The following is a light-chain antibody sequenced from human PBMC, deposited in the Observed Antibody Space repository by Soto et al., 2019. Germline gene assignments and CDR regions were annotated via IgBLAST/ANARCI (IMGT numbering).Light chain of an antibody. J-gene: IGKJ2*01. CDR1: QGISSY. Sequence: IWMTQSPSLLSASTGDRVTISCQMSQGISSYLAWYQQKPGTAPELLIYAASTLQSGVPSRFSGSGSGTDFTLTISCLQSEDFATYYCQQYYSFPYTFGQGTKLEIK. V-gene: IGKV1D-8*03. CDR2: AAS. CDR3: QQYYSFPYT.